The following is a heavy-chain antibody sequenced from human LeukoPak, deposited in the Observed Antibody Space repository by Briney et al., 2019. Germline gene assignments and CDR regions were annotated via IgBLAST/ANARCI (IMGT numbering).Heavy chain of an antibody. D-gene: IGHD3-10*01. V-gene: IGHV4-34*01. CDR1: GGSFSGYY. Sequence: SETLSLTCAVYGGSFSGYYWSWVRQPPGKGLEWIGEMNLSGSTNYNPSLKSRVTMSVDPSKNQFSLTLGSVTAADTAVYYCARAPQGGSSSRYYYYYYYINVWGKGTSVTVSS. CDR3: ARAPQGGSSSRYYYYYYYINV. CDR2: MNLSGST. J-gene: IGHJ6*03.